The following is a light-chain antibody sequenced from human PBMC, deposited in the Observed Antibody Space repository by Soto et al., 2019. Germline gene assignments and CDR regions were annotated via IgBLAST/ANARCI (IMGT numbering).Light chain of an antibody. J-gene: IGKJ3*01. V-gene: IGKV4-1*01. CDR2: WAS. Sequence: DIVMTQSPDSLAVSLGERATINCRSSQSVLFSSNSKNNLAWYQQRPGQPPKLLIYWASTRESGVPDRFSGRGSGTDFTLTISSLQAEDVAVYYCQQYYSTPLTFGPGTKVDI. CDR3: QQYYSTPLT. CDR1: QSVLFSSNSKNN.